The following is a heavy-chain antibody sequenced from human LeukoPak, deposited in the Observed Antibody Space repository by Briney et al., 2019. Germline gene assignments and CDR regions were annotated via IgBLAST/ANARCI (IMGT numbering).Heavy chain of an antibody. D-gene: IGHD2-8*02. CDR1: GFTFSSYW. CDR2: IYSGGST. V-gene: IGHV3-53*01. Sequence: GGSLRLSCAASGFTFSSYWMSWVRQAPGKGLEWVSVIYSGGSTYYADSVKGRFTISRDNSKNTLYLQMNSLRAEDTAVYYCARDTGSMAARFFDYWGQGTLVTVSS. J-gene: IGHJ4*02. CDR3: ARDTGSMAARFFDY.